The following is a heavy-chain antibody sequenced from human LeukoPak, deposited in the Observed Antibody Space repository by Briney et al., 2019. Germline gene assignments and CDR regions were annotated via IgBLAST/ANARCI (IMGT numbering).Heavy chain of an antibody. CDR3: ARIGLIQLWWQNTEHNWFDP. CDR2: MNANSGNT. CDR1: GYTFTIYD. D-gene: IGHD5-18*01. Sequence: ASVTVSCTASGYTFTIYDIYWVRQAPGQGLERMGWMNANSGNTGYAQKFQGRVTMTRNTSISTAYMELSSLRSEDTAVYYCARIGLIQLWWQNTEHNWFDPWGQGTLVTVSS. J-gene: IGHJ5*02. V-gene: IGHV1-8*01.